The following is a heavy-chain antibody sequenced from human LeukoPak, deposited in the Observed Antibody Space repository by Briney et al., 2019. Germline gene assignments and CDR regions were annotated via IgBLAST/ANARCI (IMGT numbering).Heavy chain of an antibody. CDR1: GGSFSGYY. V-gene: IGHV4-34*01. Sequence: SETLSLTCAVYGGSFSGYYWSWIRQPPGKGLEWIGEINHSVSTNYNPSLKSRVTISVDTSKNQFSLKLSSVTAADTAVYYCARGYCSGGSCYSREFDYWGQGTLVTVSS. J-gene: IGHJ4*02. CDR3: ARGYCSGGSCYSREFDY. CDR2: INHSVST. D-gene: IGHD2-15*01.